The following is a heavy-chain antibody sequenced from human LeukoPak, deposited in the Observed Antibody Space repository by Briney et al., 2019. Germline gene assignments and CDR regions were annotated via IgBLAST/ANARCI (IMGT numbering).Heavy chain of an antibody. D-gene: IGHD4-11*01. Sequence: ASVKVSCKASGYTFTSYGISWVRQAPGQGLEWMGWISAYNGNTNYAQKLQGRVTMTTDTSTSTAYMELRSLRSDDTAAYYCARVGDYSNLDPPYNWFDPWGQGTLVTVSS. CDR3: ARVGDYSNLDPPYNWFDP. CDR2: ISAYNGNT. V-gene: IGHV1-18*01. CDR1: GYTFTSYG. J-gene: IGHJ5*02.